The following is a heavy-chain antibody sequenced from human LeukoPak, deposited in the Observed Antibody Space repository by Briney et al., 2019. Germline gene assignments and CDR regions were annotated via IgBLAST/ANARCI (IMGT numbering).Heavy chain of an antibody. D-gene: IGHD3-22*01. J-gene: IGHJ4*02. V-gene: IGHV1-18*01. CDR1: GYTFTSYG. CDR2: ISAYNGNT. CDR3: ARDLGYYDSSGYYPLGY. Sequence: ASVKVSCKASGYTFTSYGISWVRQAPGQGLEWMGWISAYNGNTNYVQKLQGRVTMTTDTSTSTAYMELRSLRSDDTAVYYCARDLGYYDSSGYYPLGYWGQGTLVTVSS.